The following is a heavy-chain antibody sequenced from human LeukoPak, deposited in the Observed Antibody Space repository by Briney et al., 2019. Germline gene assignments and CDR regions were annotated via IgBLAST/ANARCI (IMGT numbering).Heavy chain of an antibody. Sequence: PGGSLRLSCAASGFTFSNYAMSWVRQAPGKGLKWVSGISGSGDRTYYADSVKGRFSISRDNSENTVYLQMNSLRAEDTAVYFCAKPGACYSMMTIEPTGGVFDIWGQGRMVGVSS. V-gene: IGHV3-23*01. J-gene: IGHJ3*02. CDR3: AKPGACYSMMTIEPTGGVFDI. D-gene: IGHD4-11*01. CDR2: ISGSGDRT. CDR1: GFTFSNYA.